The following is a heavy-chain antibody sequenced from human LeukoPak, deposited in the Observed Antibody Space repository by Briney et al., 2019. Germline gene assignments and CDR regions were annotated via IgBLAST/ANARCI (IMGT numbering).Heavy chain of an antibody. V-gene: IGHV3-74*01. CDR3: ARARDIVATIDYFDY. CDR2: INSDGSST. J-gene: IGHJ4*02. D-gene: IGHD5-12*01. CDR1: GFTFSSYW. Sequence: GGSLRLSCAPSGFTFSSYWMHWVRQAPGKGLVWVSRINSDGSSTSYADSVKGRFTISRDNAKNTLYLQMNSLRAEDTAVYYCARARDIVATIDYFDYWGQGALVTVSS.